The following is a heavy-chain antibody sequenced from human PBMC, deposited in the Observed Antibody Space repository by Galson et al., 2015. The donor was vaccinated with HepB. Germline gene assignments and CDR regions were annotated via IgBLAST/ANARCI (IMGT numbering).Heavy chain of an antibody. J-gene: IGHJ6*03. D-gene: IGHD3-22*01. CDR2: IIPILGIA. CDR1: GGTFSSYA. Sequence: VKVSCKASGGTFSSYAISWVRQAPGQGLEWMGRIIPILGIANYAQKFQGRVTITADKSTSTAYMELSSLRSEDTAVYYCARVADYYDSSGYYYYHMDVWGKGTTVTVSS. CDR3: ARVADYYDSSGYYYYHMDV. V-gene: IGHV1-69*04.